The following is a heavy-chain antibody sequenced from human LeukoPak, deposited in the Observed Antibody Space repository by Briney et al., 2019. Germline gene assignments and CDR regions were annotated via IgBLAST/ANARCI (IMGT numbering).Heavy chain of an antibody. J-gene: IGHJ4*02. CDR3: ARDSGSGNNDY. CDR1: GYTFTSYG. D-gene: IGHD1-26*01. CDR2: ISAGNGNT. V-gene: IGHV1-3*01. Sequence: ASVKVSCKASGYTFTSYGISWVRQAPGQRLAWMGWISAGNGNTKYSQNFQGRVTFISNTSATTAFMELSSLRSEDAAVYYCARDSGSGNNDYWGQGTLVTVSS.